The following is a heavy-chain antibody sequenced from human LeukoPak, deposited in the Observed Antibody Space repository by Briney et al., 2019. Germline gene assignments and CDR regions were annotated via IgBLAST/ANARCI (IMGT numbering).Heavy chain of an antibody. CDR3: ARSLPNIRFLELYNWFDP. CDR2: INPNGGGT. J-gene: IGHJ5*02. V-gene: IGHV1-2*02. CDR1: GYTFTGYY. D-gene: IGHD3-3*01. Sequence: GASVKVSCKASGYTFTGYYMHWVRQAPGQGREWMGWINPNGGGTNYAQKFQGRVTMTRDTSISTAYMELSRLRSDDTAVYYCARSLPNIRFLELYNWFDPWGQGALVTVSS.